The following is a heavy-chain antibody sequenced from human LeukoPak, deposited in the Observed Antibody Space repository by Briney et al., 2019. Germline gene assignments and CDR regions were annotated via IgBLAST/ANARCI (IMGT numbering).Heavy chain of an antibody. V-gene: IGHV1-69*05. CDR2: IIPIFGTA. CDR3: ARDSDLYYYDSSGYYSY. Sequence: ASVKVSCKASGGTLSSYAISWVRQAPGQGLEWMGGIIPIFGTANYAQKFQGRVTMTRDTSTSTVYMELSSLRSEDTAVYYCARDSDLYYYDSSGYYSYWGQGTLVTVSS. D-gene: IGHD3-22*01. CDR1: GGTLSSYA. J-gene: IGHJ4*02.